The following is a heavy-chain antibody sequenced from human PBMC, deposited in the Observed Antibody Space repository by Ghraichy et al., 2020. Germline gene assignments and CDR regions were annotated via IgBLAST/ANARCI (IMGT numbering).Heavy chain of an antibody. D-gene: IGHD6-13*01. V-gene: IGHV3-7*03. CDR3: ARVHWDSSNWYVIDY. J-gene: IGHJ4*02. CDR2: IRQDGGEK. CDR1: GFTFSTYW. Sequence: GESLNISCAASGFTFSTYWMTWVRQAPGKGLEWVANIRQDGGEKYYVDSVKGRFTISRDNAKNSLYLQMNSLRVEDTAVYFCARVHWDSSNWYVIDYWGQGTLVTVSS.